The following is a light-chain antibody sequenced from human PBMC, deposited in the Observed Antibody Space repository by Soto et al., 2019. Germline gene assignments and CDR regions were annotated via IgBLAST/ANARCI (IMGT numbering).Light chain of an antibody. CDR2: GES. J-gene: IGKJ4*01. CDR1: QSVSSSY. V-gene: IGKV3-20*01. CDR3: QKYNNWPLT. Sequence: VLTQSPGTLSLSPGDSATLSCRASQSVSSSYLAWYQQKTGQAPRLLIYGESTRATGIPDRLSGSGSGTELTLTISRLQSEDFAVYYCQKYNNWPLTCGGGTKVDIK.